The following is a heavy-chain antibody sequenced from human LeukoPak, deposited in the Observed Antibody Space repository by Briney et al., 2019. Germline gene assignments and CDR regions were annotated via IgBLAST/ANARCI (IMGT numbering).Heavy chain of an antibody. CDR2: ITGLGGST. D-gene: IGHD5-12*01. CDR1: GFTFRDYA. J-gene: IGHJ4*02. CDR3: AKDSGYDYMDS. Sequence: GGSLRLSCAASGFTFRDYAMSWVRQAPGEGLEWVSSITGLGGSTFYADSVKGRFTFSRDNSNNTLYLQMNSLRTDDTAVYYCAKDSGYDYMDSWGQGTLVIVSS. V-gene: IGHV3-23*01.